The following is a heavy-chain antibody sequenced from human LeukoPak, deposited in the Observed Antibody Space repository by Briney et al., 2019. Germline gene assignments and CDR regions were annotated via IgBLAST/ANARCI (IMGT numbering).Heavy chain of an antibody. J-gene: IGHJ4*02. Sequence: GGSLRLSCAASGFTFSSYAMSWVRQAPGKGLEWVSSISSSSSYIYYADSVKGRFTISRDNAKNSLYLQMNSLRAEDTAVYYCARDSPDSSGWPDYWGQGTLVTVSS. D-gene: IGHD6-19*01. CDR2: ISSSSSYI. V-gene: IGHV3-21*01. CDR1: GFTFSSYA. CDR3: ARDSPDSSGWPDY.